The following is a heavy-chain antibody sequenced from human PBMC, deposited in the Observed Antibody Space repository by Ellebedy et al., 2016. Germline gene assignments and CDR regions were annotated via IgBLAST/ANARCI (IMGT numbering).Heavy chain of an antibody. D-gene: IGHD6-19*01. Sequence: GGSLRLSCKGSGYSFTSYWIGWVCQMPGKGLEWMGIIYPGDSDTRYSPSFQGQVTVSADKSISTAYLHWNTLRASDTAIYYCARHVSQQWPSDYWGQGTLVAVSS. CDR3: ARHVSQQWPSDY. CDR1: GYSFTSYW. CDR2: IYPGDSDT. J-gene: IGHJ4*02. V-gene: IGHV5-51*01.